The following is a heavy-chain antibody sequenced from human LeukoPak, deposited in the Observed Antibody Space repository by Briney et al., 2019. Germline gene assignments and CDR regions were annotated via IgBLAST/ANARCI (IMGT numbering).Heavy chain of an antibody. J-gene: IGHJ2*01. V-gene: IGHV5-10-1*01. D-gene: IGHD6-13*01. CDR3: ARLCLGISERVPRFADWYFDL. CDR1: GSRFTTYW. Sequence: GASLKISCKGSGSRFTTYWISCVRQLPGKGLEWLGKINTSDTYNNYSPYLQVLVTICSDKSISTAYLQWSILKAADTAIHYCARLCLGISERVPRFADWYFDLWGRGTLVTVSS. CDR2: INTSDTYN.